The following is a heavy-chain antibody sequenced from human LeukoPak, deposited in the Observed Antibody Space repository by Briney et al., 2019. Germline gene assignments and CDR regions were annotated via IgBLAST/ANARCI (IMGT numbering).Heavy chain of an antibody. CDR2: ILGSGGST. Sequence: GGSLRLSCAASGFTFSNYAMSWVRQAPGKGLEWVSAILGSGGSTYYADSVKGRFTVSRDNSKSTLYLQMNSLRAEDTALYYCAKWGDYDVLTGYYVPDYWGQGTPVTVSS. J-gene: IGHJ4*02. V-gene: IGHV3-23*01. CDR3: AKWGDYDVLTGYYVPDY. D-gene: IGHD3-9*01. CDR1: GFTFSNYA.